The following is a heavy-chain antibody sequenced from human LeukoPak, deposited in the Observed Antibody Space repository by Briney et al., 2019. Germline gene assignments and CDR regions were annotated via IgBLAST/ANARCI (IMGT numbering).Heavy chain of an antibody. D-gene: IGHD3-22*01. Sequence: PGGSLRLSCAASGFTFSSYGMSWVRQAPGKGLEWVSAISGSGDRTYYADSVKGRFTISRDNSKNTLYLQMNSLRAEDTAVYYCAREQYYYDSSGYYKGEFFDYWGQGTLLTVS. CDR3: AREQYYYDSSGYYKGEFFDY. J-gene: IGHJ4*02. V-gene: IGHV3-23*01. CDR2: ISGSGDRT. CDR1: GFTFSSYG.